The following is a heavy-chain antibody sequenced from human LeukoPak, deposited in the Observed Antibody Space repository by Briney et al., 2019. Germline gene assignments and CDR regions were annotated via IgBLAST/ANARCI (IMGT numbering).Heavy chain of an antibody. J-gene: IGHJ6*02. CDR2: MNPNSGNT. V-gene: IGHV1-8*02. Sequence: GASVKVSCKASGYTFTSYGISWVRQAPGQGLEWMGWMNPNSGNTGYAQKFQGRVTMTRNTSISTAYMELSSLRSEDTAVYYCARGYFSMIDWHYYYGMDVWGQGTTVTVSS. D-gene: IGHD3-22*01. CDR3: ARGYFSMIDWHYYYGMDV. CDR1: GYTFTSYG.